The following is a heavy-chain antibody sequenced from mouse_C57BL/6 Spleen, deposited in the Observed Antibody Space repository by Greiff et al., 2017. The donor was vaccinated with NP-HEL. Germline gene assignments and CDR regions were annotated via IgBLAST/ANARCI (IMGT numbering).Heavy chain of an antibody. CDR1: GYTFTDYY. Sequence: QVHVKQSGAELVRPGASVKLSCKASGYTFTDYYINWVKQRPGQGLEWIARIYPGSGNTYYNEKFKGKATLTAEKSSSTAYMQLSSLTSEDSAVYFCARGSLRFFFDYWGQGTTLTVSS. V-gene: IGHV1-76*01. CDR2: IYPGSGNT. CDR3: ARGSLRFFFDY. J-gene: IGHJ2*01. D-gene: IGHD1-1*01.